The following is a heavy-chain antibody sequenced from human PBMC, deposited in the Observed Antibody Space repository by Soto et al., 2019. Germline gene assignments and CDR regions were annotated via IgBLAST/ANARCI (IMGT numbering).Heavy chain of an antibody. CDR2: IKQDGSEK. CDR1: GFTFSSYW. V-gene: IGHV3-7*01. J-gene: IGHJ4*02. Sequence: GGSLRLSCAASGFTFSSYWMSWVRQAPGKGLEWVANIKQDGSEKYYVDSVKGRFTISRDNAKNSLYLQMNSLRAEDTGVYYCARDHIGGATKFDCWGQGTLVTVS. D-gene: IGHD1-26*01. CDR3: ARDHIGGATKFDC.